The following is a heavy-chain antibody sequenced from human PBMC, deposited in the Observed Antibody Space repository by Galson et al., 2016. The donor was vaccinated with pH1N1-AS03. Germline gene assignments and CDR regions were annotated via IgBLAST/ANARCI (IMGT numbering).Heavy chain of an antibody. CDR2: ISSDGDER. D-gene: IGHD3-10*01. J-gene: IGHJ6*02. Sequence: SLRLSCAVSGFRFRDFPMNWVRQAPGKGLEWVAIISSDGDERFYVGSVEGRFTISRDNSKNTLFLQMNNMTVEDSAVYYCAREGSSHGPIDAGGRDGWGRGTTVIVFS. V-gene: IGHV3-30*04. CDR3: AREGSSHGPIDAGGRDG. CDR1: GFRFRDFP.